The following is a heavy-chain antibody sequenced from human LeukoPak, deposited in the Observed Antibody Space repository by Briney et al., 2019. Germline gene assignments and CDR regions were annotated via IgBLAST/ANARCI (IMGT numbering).Heavy chain of an antibody. CDR1: GFAFISFT. CDR3: TKDHGVAVTGMFY. CDR2: ISGTGANT. V-gene: IGHV3-23*01. D-gene: IGHD6-19*01. Sequence: GGSLRLSCAASGFAFISFTMSWVRQTPGKGLEWVASISGTGANTYYADSAKGRFTISRDNSRNTLYLQMNSLGAEDTAVYYCTKDHGVAVTGMFYWGQGTLVTVSS. J-gene: IGHJ4*02.